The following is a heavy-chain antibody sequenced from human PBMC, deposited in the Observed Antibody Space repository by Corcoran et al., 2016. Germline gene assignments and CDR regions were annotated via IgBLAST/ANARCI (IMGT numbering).Heavy chain of an antibody. D-gene: IGHD3-16*01. Sequence: VQLVESGGGVVQPGASLKLSCGASGFMFSTYGMHWVRQAPGKGLEWVAVIWSNGNNKYYADSVRGRFTMSRDNSRNPLSLQMKSLRAEDTAVYYCVKERGPFDAFDVWGQGTLVTVSS. J-gene: IGHJ3*01. CDR2: IWSNGNNK. V-gene: IGHV3-33*03. CDR1: GFMFSTYG. CDR3: VKERGPFDAFDV.